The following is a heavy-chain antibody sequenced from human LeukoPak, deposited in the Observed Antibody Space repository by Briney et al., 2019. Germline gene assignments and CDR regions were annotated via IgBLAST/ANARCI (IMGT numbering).Heavy chain of an antibody. CDR2: ISSSSTI. D-gene: IGHD7-27*01. J-gene: IGHJ4*02. Sequence: PGGSLRLSCAASGFTFSSYSMNWVRQAPGKGLEWVSYISSSSTIYYADSVKGRFTISRDNAKNSLYLQMNSLRAEDTAVYYCARDGDWGSFDYLGQGILVTVSS. V-gene: IGHV3-48*01. CDR1: GFTFSSYS. CDR3: ARDGDWGSFDY.